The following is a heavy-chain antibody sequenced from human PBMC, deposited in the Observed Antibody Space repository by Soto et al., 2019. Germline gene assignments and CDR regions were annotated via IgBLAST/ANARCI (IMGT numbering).Heavy chain of an antibody. J-gene: IGHJ4*02. CDR1: GGSISSYY. CDR2: IYYSGST. Sequence: QVQLQESGPGLVKPSETLSLTCTVSGGSISSYYWSWIRQPPGKGLEWIGYIYYSGSTNYNPSLKSRVTISVDTSKNQFSLKLSSVTAADTAVYYCARARYSYGYCFDYWGQGTLVTVSS. CDR3: ARARYSYGYCFDY. D-gene: IGHD5-18*01. V-gene: IGHV4-59*01.